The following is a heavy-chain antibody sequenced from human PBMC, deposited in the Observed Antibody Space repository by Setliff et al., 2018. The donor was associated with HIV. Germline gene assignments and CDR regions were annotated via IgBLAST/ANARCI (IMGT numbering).Heavy chain of an antibody. Sequence: SETLSLTCTVSGGSISRFPYYWTWIRHHPERGLEWIGYIYYNGITYYSSSLRSRVTISIDTSRNEFSLKLSSVTAADTATYYCARGGITTMVRGVTYPYPLYYFDSWGQGTLVTVS. CDR1: GGSISRFPYY. CDR2: IYYNGIT. CDR3: ARGGITTMVRGVTYPYPLYYFDS. V-gene: IGHV4-31*03. J-gene: IGHJ4*02. D-gene: IGHD3-10*01.